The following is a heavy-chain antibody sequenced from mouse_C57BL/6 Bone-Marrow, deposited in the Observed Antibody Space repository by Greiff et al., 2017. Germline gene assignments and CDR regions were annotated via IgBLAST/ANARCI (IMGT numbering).Heavy chain of an antibody. J-gene: IGHJ3*01. CDR3: ARGILLRDY. CDR1: GFTFSSYA. CDR2: ISDGGSYT. V-gene: IGHV5-4*01. Sequence: EVQGVESGGGLVKPGGSLKLSCAASGFTFSSYAMSWVRKTPEKRLEWVATISDGGSYTFYPDNAKGRFTISRNNAKNNLYLQMSQLKAEDTAMYYCARGILLRDYWGQGTLVTVAA. D-gene: IGHD1-1*01.